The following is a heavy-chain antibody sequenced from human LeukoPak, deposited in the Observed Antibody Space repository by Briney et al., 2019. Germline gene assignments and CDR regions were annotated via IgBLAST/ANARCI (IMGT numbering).Heavy chain of an antibody. CDR1: GYSFTSYW. J-gene: IGHJ4*02. CDR3: ARLFSFRIAAAGPDY. D-gene: IGHD6-13*01. Sequence: GESLKISCKGSGYSFTSYWIGWVRQMPGKGLEWMGIIYPGDSDTRYSPSFQGQVTISADKSISTAYLQWSSLKASDTAMYYCARLFSFRIAAAGPDYWGQGTLVTVSS. V-gene: IGHV5-51*01. CDR2: IYPGDSDT.